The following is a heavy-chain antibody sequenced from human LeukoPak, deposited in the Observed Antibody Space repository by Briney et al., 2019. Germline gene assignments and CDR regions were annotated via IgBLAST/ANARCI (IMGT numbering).Heavy chain of an antibody. V-gene: IGHV3-30*01. CDR2: ISSGGTYE. Sequence: GKSLRLSCAASGFTFSNYAMHWVRQAPGKGPEWVSLISSGGTYEYYADSVKGRFTISRDNSKNTLYLQLNSLRAEDTAVYYCARDSTYYYDSGSSGPHYFDNWGQGTLVTVSS. CDR1: GFTFSNYA. J-gene: IGHJ4*02. D-gene: IGHD3-10*01. CDR3: ARDSTYYYDSGSSGPHYFDN.